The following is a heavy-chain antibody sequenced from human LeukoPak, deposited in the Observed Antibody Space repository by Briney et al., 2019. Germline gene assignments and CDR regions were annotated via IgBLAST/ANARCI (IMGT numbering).Heavy chain of an antibody. J-gene: IGHJ4*02. CDR3: ARKSASGKYPLEY. CDR1: EFSVGSNY. CDR2: IYSGGST. D-gene: IGHD3-10*01. V-gene: IGHV3-66*01. Sequence: GGPLRLSCAASEFSVGSNYMTWVRQAPGKGLEWVSLIYSGGSTYYADSVKGRFTISRDNAKNTVFLQMSSLRAEDTALYYCARKSASGKYPLEYWGQGTLVTVSS.